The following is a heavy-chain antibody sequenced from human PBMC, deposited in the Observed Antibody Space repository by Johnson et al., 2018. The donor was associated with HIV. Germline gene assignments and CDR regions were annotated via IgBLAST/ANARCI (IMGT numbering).Heavy chain of an antibody. CDR2: ISYDGSIK. CDR3: AKDLREDECEEWGADYYDFGRELPCQKSRGVAGIFDI. CDR1: GFTFSSYA. V-gene: IGHV3-30*04. D-gene: IGHD3/OR15-3a*01. J-gene: IGHJ3*02. Sequence: QVQLVESGGGVVQPGRSLRLSCAASGFTFSSYAMHWVRQAPGKGLEWVAVISYDGSIKYYADSVKGRFTISRDISKTTLYLQMHSLRAADTALYYCAKDLREDECEEWGADYYDFGRELPCQKSRGVAGIFDIWGQGTMVTVSS.